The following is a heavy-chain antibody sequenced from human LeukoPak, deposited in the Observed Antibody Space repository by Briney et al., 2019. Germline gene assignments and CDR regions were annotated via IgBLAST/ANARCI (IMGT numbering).Heavy chain of an antibody. Sequence: SGTLSLTCAVYGGSFSGYYWSWIRQPPGKGLEWIGEINHSGSTNCNPSLKSRVTISVDTSKNQFSLKLSSVTAADTAVYYCARGLLITFGGEYYYYYGMDVWGKGTTVTVSS. D-gene: IGHD3-16*01. J-gene: IGHJ6*04. CDR2: INHSGST. V-gene: IGHV4-34*01. CDR3: ARGLLITFGGEYYYYYGMDV. CDR1: GGSFSGYY.